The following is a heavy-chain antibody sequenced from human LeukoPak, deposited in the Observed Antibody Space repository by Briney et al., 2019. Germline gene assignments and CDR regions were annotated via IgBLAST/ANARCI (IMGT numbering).Heavy chain of an antibody. CDR2: IYYSGST. V-gene: IGHV4-31*03. CDR1: GGSISSGGYY. Sequence: SETLSLTCTVSGGSISSGGYYWSWIRQHPGKGLEWIGYIYYSGSTYYNPSLKSRVTISVDTSKNQFSLKLSSVTAADTAVYYCARVDTAMVDYWGQGTLVTVSS. J-gene: IGHJ4*02. CDR3: ARVDTAMVDY. D-gene: IGHD5-18*01.